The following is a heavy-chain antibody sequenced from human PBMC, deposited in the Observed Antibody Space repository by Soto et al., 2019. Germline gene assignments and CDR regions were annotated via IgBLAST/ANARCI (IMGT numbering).Heavy chain of an antibody. D-gene: IGHD3-10*01. CDR3: ARDRGIGWFGELFVGYGMDV. V-gene: IGHV4-59*01. CDR1: GGSISSYY. CDR2: IYYSGST. J-gene: IGHJ6*02. Sequence: PSETLSLTCTVSGGSISSYYWSWIRQPPGKGLEWIGYIYYSGSTNYNPSLKSRVTISVDTSKNQFSLKLSSVTAADTAVYYCARDRGIGWFGELFVGYGMDVWGQGTTVTVSS.